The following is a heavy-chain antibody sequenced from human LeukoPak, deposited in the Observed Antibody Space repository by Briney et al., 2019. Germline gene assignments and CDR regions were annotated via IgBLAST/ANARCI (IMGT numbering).Heavy chain of an antibody. V-gene: IGHV3-74*01. D-gene: IGHD3-22*01. CDR1: GFTFRSNW. J-gene: IGHJ4*02. CDR2: INSDGSST. CDR3: ARTYYHDSSGYYGDYYFDY. Sequence: AGGSLRLSCAPSGFTFRSNWMPWVRQAPGKGLVWVSRINSDGSSTSYADSVKGRFTISRDNAENTLYLQMNSLRAEDTAVYYCARTYYHDSSGYYGDYYFDYWGQGTLVTVSS.